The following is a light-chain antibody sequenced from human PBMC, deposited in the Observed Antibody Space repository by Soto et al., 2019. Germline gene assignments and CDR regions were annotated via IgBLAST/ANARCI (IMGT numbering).Light chain of an antibody. V-gene: IGLV2-14*01. CDR3: SSYTTSSTPWV. J-gene: IGLJ2*01. CDR2: EVN. CDR1: SSDVGSYKY. Sequence: ALTQPASVSGSPGQSITISCPGTSSDVGSYKYVSWYQQHPGKAPKLMIYEVNNRPSGVSNRFSGSKSGNTASLTISGLQAEDEADYYCSSYTTSSTPWVFGGGTKLTVL.